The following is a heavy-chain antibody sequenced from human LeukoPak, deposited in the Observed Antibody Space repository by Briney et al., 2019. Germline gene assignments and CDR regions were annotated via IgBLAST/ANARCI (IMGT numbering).Heavy chain of an antibody. J-gene: IGHJ6*03. CDR3: TRSAAGMFYYMDV. CDR1: GFTFGDYA. V-gene: IGHV3-49*04. Sequence: GGSLRLSCTASGFTFGDYAMSWVRQAPGKGLECVGFIRSKTYGGTTEYAASVKGRFTISRDDSKSIAYLQMNSLKTEDTAVYYCTRSAAGMFYYMDVWGKGTTVTISS. CDR2: IRSKTYGGTT. D-gene: IGHD6-13*01.